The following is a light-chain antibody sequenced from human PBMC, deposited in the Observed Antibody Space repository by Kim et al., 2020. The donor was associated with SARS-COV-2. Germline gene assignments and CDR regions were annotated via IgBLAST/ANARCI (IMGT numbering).Light chain of an antibody. CDR1: NSNIRKTF. CDR3: AAWDDSLSGRL. CDR2: ANT. J-gene: IGLJ3*02. V-gene: IGLV1-47*02. Sequence: GQSVTVSCSGGNSNIRKTFLYWYQQLPGTAPKVLIYANTQRPSGVPDRFSGSKSGTSASLTISGLRSEDEADYYCAAWDDSLSGRLFGGGTKLTVL.